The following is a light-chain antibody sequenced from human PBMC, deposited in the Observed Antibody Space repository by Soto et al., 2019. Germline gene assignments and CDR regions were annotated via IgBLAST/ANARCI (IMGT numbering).Light chain of an antibody. Sequence: QSVLTQPPSVSAAPGQKVTISCSGSSSNIGNNYVSWYQQLPGTAPKLLIYDNNKRPSGIPDRFSGSKSDTTATLGITGLPTGDEADYYCGTWDSSLSVVVFGGRTTVTVL. CDR2: DNN. CDR3: GTWDSSLSVVV. J-gene: IGLJ2*01. V-gene: IGLV1-51*01. CDR1: SSNIGNNY.